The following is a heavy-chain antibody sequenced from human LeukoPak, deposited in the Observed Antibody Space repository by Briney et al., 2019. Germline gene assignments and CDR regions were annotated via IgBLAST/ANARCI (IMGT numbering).Heavy chain of an antibody. D-gene: IGHD3-22*01. V-gene: IGHV3-23*01. CDR3: AKGISPMISLLYFDY. CDR2: ISGSGVNR. J-gene: IGHJ4*02. CDR1: GFTFSSYA. Sequence: GGSLRPSCAASGFTFSSYAMSWVRQAPGKGLEWVSTISGSGVNRDYADSVKGRFIISRDNSKNTLYLQMHSLRAEDTAVYYCAKGISPMISLLYFDYWGQGTLVTVSS.